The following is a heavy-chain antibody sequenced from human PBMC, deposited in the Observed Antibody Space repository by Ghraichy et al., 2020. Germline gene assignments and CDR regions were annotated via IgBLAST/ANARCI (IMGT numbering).Heavy chain of an antibody. D-gene: IGHD5-12*01. CDR1: GFTFSSYS. Sequence: GGSLRLSCAASGFTFSSYSMNWVRQAPGKGLEWVSSISSSSSYIYYADSVKGRFTISRDNAKNSLYVQLNSLGAEDTAVYYCARVRNIDSMLGPRADAFDIWGQGTMFTVSS. CDR3: ARVRNIDSMLGPRADAFDI. V-gene: IGHV3-21*01. J-gene: IGHJ3*02. CDR2: ISSSSSYI.